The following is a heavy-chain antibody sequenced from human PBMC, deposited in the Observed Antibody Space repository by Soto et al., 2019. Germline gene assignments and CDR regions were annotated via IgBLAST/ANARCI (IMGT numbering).Heavy chain of an antibody. V-gene: IGHV4-39*01. CDR1: GGSISSSSYY. CDR2: IYYSGST. J-gene: IGHJ6*03. CDR3: ARHRGDCSGGSCYQYYYYYYYMDV. Sequence: QLQLQESGPGLVKPSETLSLTCTVSGGSISSSSYYWGWIRQPPGKGLEWIGSIYYSGSTYYNPSLKSRVTISVDTSKNQFSLKLSSVTAADTAVYYCARHRGDCSGGSCYQYYYYYYYMDVWGKGTTVTVSS. D-gene: IGHD2-15*01.